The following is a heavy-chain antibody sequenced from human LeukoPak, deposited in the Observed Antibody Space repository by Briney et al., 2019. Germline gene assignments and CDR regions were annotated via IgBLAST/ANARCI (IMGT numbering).Heavy chain of an antibody. J-gene: IGHJ4*02. D-gene: IGHD4-17*01. CDR3: ARDTYGYYLFDS. V-gene: IGHV3-66*01. Sequence: GGSLRLSCAASGFTPSSNYMSWVRQAPGKGLEWVSVIYSGGNTYYADSAKGRFTISRDNSKDTLYLQMNSLRAEDTAVYYGARDTYGYYLFDSWGQGTLVSVSS. CDR1: GFTPSSNY. CDR2: IYSGGNT.